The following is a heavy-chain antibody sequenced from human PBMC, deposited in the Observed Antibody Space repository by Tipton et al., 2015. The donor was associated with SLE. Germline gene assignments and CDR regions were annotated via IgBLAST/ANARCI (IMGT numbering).Heavy chain of an antibody. D-gene: IGHD3-3*01. J-gene: IGHJ6*02. CDR3: ARNHDFWSDYSYYYYYGMDV. CDR1: GFTFSSYG. V-gene: IGHV3-33*01. Sequence: SLRLSCAASGFTFSSYGMHWVRQAPGKGLEWVAFIRYDGSNKNYADSVKGRFTISRDNAKNSLYLQMNSLRAEGTAVYYCARNHDFWSDYSYYYYYGMDVWGQGTTVTVSS. CDR2: IRYDGSNK.